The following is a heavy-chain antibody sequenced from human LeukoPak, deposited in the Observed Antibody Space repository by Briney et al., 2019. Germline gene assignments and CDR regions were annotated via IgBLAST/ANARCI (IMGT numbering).Heavy chain of an antibody. CDR3: ARDRSSCSPYYYMDV. Sequence: PGGSLRLSCAASGFTFSSYSMNWVRQAPGKGLEWVSSISSSSSYIYYADSVKGRFTISRDNAKNSLYLQMNSLRDEDTAVYYCARDRSSCSPYYYMDVWGKGTTVTVSS. CDR1: GFTFSSYS. CDR2: ISSSSSYI. D-gene: IGHD6-13*01. J-gene: IGHJ6*03. V-gene: IGHV3-21*01.